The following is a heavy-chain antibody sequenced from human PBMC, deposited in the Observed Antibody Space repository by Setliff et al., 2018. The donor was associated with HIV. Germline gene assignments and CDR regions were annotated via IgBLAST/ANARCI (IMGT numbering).Heavy chain of an antibody. J-gene: IGHJ4*02. Sequence: PGESLKISCKTSGYSFTSNWIGWVRQMPGKGLEWMGNIYPGDSDTRYSPSFQGQVTVSADKSISTAYLQWSSLKASDTAIYYCARHINYYGSGSYPEYWGQGTLVTVSS. CDR1: GYSFTSNW. CDR3: ARHINYYGSGSYPEY. CDR2: IYPGDSDT. V-gene: IGHV5-51*01. D-gene: IGHD3-10*01.